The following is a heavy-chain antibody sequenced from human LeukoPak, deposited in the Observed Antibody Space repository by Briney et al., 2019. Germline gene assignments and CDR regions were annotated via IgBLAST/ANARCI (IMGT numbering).Heavy chain of an antibody. CDR1: GFSLSTSGMC. CDR2: IDWDDDK. D-gene: IGHD3-10*01. J-gene: IGHJ4*02. V-gene: IGHV2-70*11. Sequence: SGPTLVNPTQTLTLTCTFSGFSLSTSGMCVSWIRQPPGKALEWLARIDWDDDKYYSTSLKTRLTISKDTSKNQVVLTMTNMDPGDTPTYYCARTTYGSGSYPNWGQETLAPVPP. CDR3: ARTTYGSGSYPN.